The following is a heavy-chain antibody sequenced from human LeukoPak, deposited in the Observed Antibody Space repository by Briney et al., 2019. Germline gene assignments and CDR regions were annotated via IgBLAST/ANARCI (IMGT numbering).Heavy chain of an antibody. J-gene: IGHJ4*02. D-gene: IGHD2-2*01. Sequence: GASVKVSCKASGYTFTGYYMHWVRQAPGQGLEWMGWINPNSGGTNYAQKLQGRVTMTTGTSTSTAYMELRSLRSDDTAVYYCARDLGYCSSTSCVTGDYWGQGTLVTVSS. CDR2: INPNSGGT. CDR1: GYTFTGYY. CDR3: ARDLGYCSSTSCVTGDY. V-gene: IGHV1-2*02.